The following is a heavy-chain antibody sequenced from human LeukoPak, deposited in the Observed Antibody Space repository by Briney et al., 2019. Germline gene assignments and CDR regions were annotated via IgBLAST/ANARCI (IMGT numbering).Heavy chain of an antibody. CDR3: ARNKWNYYDSSGYYFFDY. Sequence: ASVKVSRKASGYTFTSYYMHWVRQAPGQGLEWMGIINPSGGSTSYAQKFKGRVTMTRDTSTSTVYMELSSLRSEDTAVYYCARNKWNYYDSSGYYFFDYWGQGTLVTVSS. CDR1: GYTFTSYY. D-gene: IGHD3-22*01. V-gene: IGHV1-46*01. CDR2: INPSGGST. J-gene: IGHJ4*02.